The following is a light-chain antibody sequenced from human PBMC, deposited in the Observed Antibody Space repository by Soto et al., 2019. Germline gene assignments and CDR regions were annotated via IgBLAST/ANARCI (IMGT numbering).Light chain of an antibody. CDR2: DVS. V-gene: IGLV2-14*01. CDR1: SSDVGGYNY. J-gene: IGLJ1*01. CDR3: SSHTSSITLYV. Sequence: QSALTQPASVSGSPGQSITISCTGTSSDVGGYNYDSWYQQHPGKAPKLMIYDVSNRPSGVSNRFSGSKSGNTASLTISGLQAEDDADYSCSSHTSSITLYVFGTGTNVTVL.